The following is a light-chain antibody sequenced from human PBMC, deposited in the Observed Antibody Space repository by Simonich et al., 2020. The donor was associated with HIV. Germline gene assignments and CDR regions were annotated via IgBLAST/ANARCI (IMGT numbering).Light chain of an antibody. Sequence: DIQMTQSPSSLSASVGDRVTITCRASQDIINSLAWYKQKPGKAPKLLLYAASRLQSGVPSRFRGSGSGKHYTLTISSLQPEDFATYYCQQYYNIPRTFGQGTNLEIK. CDR1: QDIINS. V-gene: IGKV1-NL1*01. J-gene: IGKJ2*01. CDR3: QQYYNIPRT. CDR2: AAS.